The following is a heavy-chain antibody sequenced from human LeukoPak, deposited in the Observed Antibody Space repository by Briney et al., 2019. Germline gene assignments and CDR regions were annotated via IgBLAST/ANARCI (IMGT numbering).Heavy chain of an antibody. CDR1: GFTFSSYW. V-gene: IGHV3-74*01. D-gene: IGHD5-24*01. CDR3: ARYPGGYNKGGYFDY. CDR2: INSDGSST. J-gene: IGHJ4*02. Sequence: GGSLRLSCAASGFTFSSYWMPWVRQAPGKGLVWVSRINSDGSSTSYADSVKGRFTISRDNAKNTLYLQMNSLRAEDTAVYYCARYPGGYNKGGYFDYWGQGTLVTVSS.